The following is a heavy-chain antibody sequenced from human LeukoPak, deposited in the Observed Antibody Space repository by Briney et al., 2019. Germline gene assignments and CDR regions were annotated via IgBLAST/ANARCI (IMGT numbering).Heavy chain of an antibody. Sequence: SETLSLTCTDSGGSISSYYWSWIRQPPGKGLEWIGYIYYSGSTNYNPSLKSRVTISVDTSKNQFSLKLSSVTAADTAVYYCARDYYGDFYFDYWGQGTLVTVSS. CDR3: ARDYYGDFYFDY. CDR2: IYYSGST. V-gene: IGHV4-59*01. J-gene: IGHJ4*02. CDR1: GGSISSYY. D-gene: IGHD4-17*01.